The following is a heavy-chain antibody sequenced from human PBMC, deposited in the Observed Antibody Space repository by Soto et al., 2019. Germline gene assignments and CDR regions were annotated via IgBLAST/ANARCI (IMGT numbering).Heavy chain of an antibody. D-gene: IGHD4-17*01. Sequence: QVQLVQSGAEVKKPGSSVKVSCKASGGTFSSYAISWVRQAPGQGLEWMGGIIPIFGTANYAQKFQGRVTITANESTSTAYMELSSLRSEDTAVYYCARESADYGGNGFWPTDYWGQGTLVTVSS. CDR2: IIPIFGTA. CDR1: GGTFSSYA. J-gene: IGHJ4*02. V-gene: IGHV1-69*01. CDR3: ARESADYGGNGFWPTDY.